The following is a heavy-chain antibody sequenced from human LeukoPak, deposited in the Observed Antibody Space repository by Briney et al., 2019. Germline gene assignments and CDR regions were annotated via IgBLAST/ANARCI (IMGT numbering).Heavy chain of an antibody. CDR3: ARTNALHSSGSVWFDP. CDR2: IKHSGST. CDR1: GGSFSGYY. V-gene: IGHV4-34*01. Sequence: SEALSLTCAVYGGSFSGYYWSWIRQPPGKGLEWIGEIKHSGSTNYNPSLKSRVTISVDTSKNQFSLKLSSVTAADTAVYYCARTNALHSSGSVWFDPWGQGTLVTVSS. D-gene: IGHD3-22*01. J-gene: IGHJ5*02.